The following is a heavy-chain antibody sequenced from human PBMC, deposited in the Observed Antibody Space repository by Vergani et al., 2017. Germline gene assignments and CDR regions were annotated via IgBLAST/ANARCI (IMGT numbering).Heavy chain of an antibody. Sequence: QVQLVQSGAEVKKPGASVKVSCKASGYTFTSYGISWVRQAPGQGLEWMGWISAYNGNTNYAQKLQGRVTMTTDTSTSKAYMELRSLRSDDTAVYYCAREGATIVNYYYGMDVWGQGTTVTVSS. CDR1: GYTFTSYG. CDR3: AREGATIVNYYYGMDV. J-gene: IGHJ6*02. CDR2: ISAYNGNT. D-gene: IGHD5-12*01. V-gene: IGHV1-18*01.